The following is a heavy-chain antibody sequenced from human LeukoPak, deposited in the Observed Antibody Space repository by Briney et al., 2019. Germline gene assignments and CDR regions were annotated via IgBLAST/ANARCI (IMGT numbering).Heavy chain of an antibody. CDR2: ISGGGDTM. V-gene: IGHV3-48*03. CDR3: VRVGRIQYFDY. D-gene: IGHD5-18*01. CDR1: GFAFSSYE. Sequence: GGSLRLSCAASGFAFSSYEMNWVRQAPGKGPEWISYISGGGDTMYYADSVKGRFTSSRDNAKNSLFLQMNSLRAEDTAVYSCVRVGRIQYFDYWGQGTLVTVPS. J-gene: IGHJ4*02.